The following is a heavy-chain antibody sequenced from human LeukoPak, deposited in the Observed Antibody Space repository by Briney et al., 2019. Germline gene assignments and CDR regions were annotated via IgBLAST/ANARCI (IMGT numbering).Heavy chain of an antibody. J-gene: IGHJ4*02. CDR2: ISGSGDST. D-gene: IGHD2-2*01. V-gene: IGHV3-23*01. Sequence: GGSLRLSCEASGFTVNYYAMNWVRQAPGKGLEWVSTISGSGDSTYYADSVKGRFTISRDNSKNTLYLQMISLRAEDTAVYYCAKIPKGGYFDYWGQGTLVTVSS. CDR1: GFTVNYYA. CDR3: AKIPKGGYFDY.